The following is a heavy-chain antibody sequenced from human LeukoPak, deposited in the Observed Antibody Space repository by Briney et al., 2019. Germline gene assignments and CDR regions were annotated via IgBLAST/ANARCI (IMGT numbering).Heavy chain of an antibody. V-gene: IGHV1-3*01. CDR3: AKALPTYEYCSSTSCPFQH. CDR1: GYTFNRYA. CDR2: INADNANT. Sequence: ASVKVSCKASGYTFNRYAMHWVRQAPGQRLEWMGWINADNANTKYSQRFQDRVTITRDTSASTAYMELSSLRSEDTAVYYCAKALPTYEYCSSTSCPFQHWGQGTLVTVSS. J-gene: IGHJ1*01. D-gene: IGHD2-2*01.